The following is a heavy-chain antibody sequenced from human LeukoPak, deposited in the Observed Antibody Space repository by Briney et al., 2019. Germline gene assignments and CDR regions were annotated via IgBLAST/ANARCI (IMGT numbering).Heavy chain of an antibody. V-gene: IGHV1-46*01. CDR2: INPSGGST. CDR3: ARDLSITMVRGVTNWFDP. Sequence: ASVNVSCKASGYTFSSYYMHWVRQAPGQGFEWMGIINPSGGSTSYAQKFQGRVTMTRDTSTSTVYMELSSLRSEDTAVYYCARDLSITMVRGVTNWFDPWGQGTLVTVSS. CDR1: GYTFSSYY. D-gene: IGHD3-10*01. J-gene: IGHJ5*02.